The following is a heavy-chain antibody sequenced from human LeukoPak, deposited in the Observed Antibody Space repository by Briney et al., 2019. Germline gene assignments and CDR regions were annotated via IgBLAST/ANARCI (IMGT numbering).Heavy chain of an antibody. CDR1: GGSISSGGYY. Sequence: PSETLSLTCTVSGGSISSGGYYWSWIRQPPGKGLEWIGYIYYSGSTNYNPSLKSRVTISVDTSKNQFSLKLSSVTAADTAVYYCARTYCSGGSCHFDYWGQGTLVTVSS. CDR3: ARTYCSGGSCHFDY. D-gene: IGHD2-15*01. J-gene: IGHJ4*02. V-gene: IGHV4-61*08. CDR2: IYYSGST.